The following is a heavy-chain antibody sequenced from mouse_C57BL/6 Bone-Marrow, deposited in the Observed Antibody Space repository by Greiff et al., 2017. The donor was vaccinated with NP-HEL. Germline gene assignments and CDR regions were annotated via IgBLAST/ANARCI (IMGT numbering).Heavy chain of an antibody. Sequence: QVQLQQSGAELARPGASVKLSCKASGYTFTSYGISWVKQRTGQGLEWIGEIYPRSGNTYYNEKFKGKATLTADKSSSTAYMELRSLTSEDSAVYFCARRGRGSSYAYFDDWGQGTTLTVSS. D-gene: IGHD1-1*01. CDR2: IYPRSGNT. CDR1: GYTFTSYG. J-gene: IGHJ2*01. V-gene: IGHV1-81*01. CDR3: ARRGRGSSYAYFDD.